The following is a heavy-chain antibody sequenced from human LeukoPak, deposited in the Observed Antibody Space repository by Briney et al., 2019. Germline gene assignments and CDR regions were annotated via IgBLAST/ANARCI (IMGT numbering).Heavy chain of an antibody. Sequence: GGSLRLSCAASGFTFSSYAMHWVRQAPGKGLEWVAVISYDGSNKYYADSVKGRFTISRDNSKSTLYLQMNSLRAEDTAVYYCARGSSGPYASADWFDPWGQGTLVTVSS. CDR1: GFTFSSYA. D-gene: IGHD3-3*01. CDR2: ISYDGSNK. J-gene: IGHJ5*02. CDR3: ARGSSGPYASADWFDP. V-gene: IGHV3-30*01.